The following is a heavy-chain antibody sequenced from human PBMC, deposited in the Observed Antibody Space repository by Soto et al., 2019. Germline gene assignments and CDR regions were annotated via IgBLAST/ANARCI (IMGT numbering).Heavy chain of an antibody. V-gene: IGHV1-18*01. CDR1: GYTFSIYA. CDR2: ISGFNGNT. CDR3: ARDKGGLDY. Sequence: QVQLVQSGAEVKKPGASVKVSCKASGYTFSIYAISWVRQAPGQGLEWMGWISGFNGNTAYAQNFQGRVTMSTDTSTNTASMEMRNLRYDDTAIYYCARDKGGLDYWGQGTLVSVSS. J-gene: IGHJ4*02.